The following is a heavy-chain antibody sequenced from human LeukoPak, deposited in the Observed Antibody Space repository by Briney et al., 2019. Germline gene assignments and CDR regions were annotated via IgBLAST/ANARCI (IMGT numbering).Heavy chain of an antibody. Sequence: GSLRLSCAASGFTFSSYWMSWVRQAPGKGLEWVATIKYDGSDKYYVDSVKGRFTISRDNAKNSLYLQMNSLRAEDTAVYYCARVGSWPIISAFDIWGQGTMVTVSS. D-gene: IGHD6-13*01. CDR1: GFTFSSYW. J-gene: IGHJ3*02. V-gene: IGHV3-7*01. CDR3: ARVGSWPIISAFDI. CDR2: IKYDGSDK.